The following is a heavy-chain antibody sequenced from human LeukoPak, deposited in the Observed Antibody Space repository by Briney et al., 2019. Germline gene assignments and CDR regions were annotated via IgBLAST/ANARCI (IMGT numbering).Heavy chain of an antibody. D-gene: IGHD4-17*01. Sequence: GGSLRLSCAASEFTFSSYVMAWVRQAPGKGLEWVSTITPGGGTYYADSVEGRFTISRDNSKNTLYLQMNSLTAEDTAIYYCVSGGDYHVRLCTYWGQGTLVTVSS. J-gene: IGHJ4*01. CDR2: ITPGGGT. CDR3: VSGGDYHVRLCTY. V-gene: IGHV3-23*01. CDR1: EFTFSSYV.